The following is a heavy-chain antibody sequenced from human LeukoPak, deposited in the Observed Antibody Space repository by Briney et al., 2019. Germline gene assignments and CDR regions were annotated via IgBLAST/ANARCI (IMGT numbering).Heavy chain of an antibody. CDR3: ARGGVGGYDYFDS. V-gene: IGHV4-30-4*01. D-gene: IGHD5-12*01. CDR2: ITYSGST. CDR1: GGSISSDDYY. J-gene: IGHJ4*02. Sequence: SETLSLTCTVSGGSISSDDYYWSWIRQPPGKGLGWIGHITYSGSTDYSPSLRGRVTMSVDTSKNQFSLKLNSVTAAETAMYFCARGGVGGYDYFDSWGQGTLVAVSS.